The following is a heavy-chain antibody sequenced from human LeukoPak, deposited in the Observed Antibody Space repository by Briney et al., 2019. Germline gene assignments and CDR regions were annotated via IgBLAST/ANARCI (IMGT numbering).Heavy chain of an antibody. V-gene: IGHV4-61*02. D-gene: IGHD2-21*01. J-gene: IGHJ3*02. CDR3: ARTYCGGDCYSMLGPNDAFDI. CDR2: IYTSGST. Sequence: SETLSLTCTVSGGSISSSSYYWSWIRQPAGKGLEWIGRIYTSGSTNYNPSLKSRVTISVDTSKNQFSLKLSSVTAADTAVYYCARTYCGGDCYSMLGPNDAFDIWGQGTMVTVSS. CDR1: GGSISSSSYY.